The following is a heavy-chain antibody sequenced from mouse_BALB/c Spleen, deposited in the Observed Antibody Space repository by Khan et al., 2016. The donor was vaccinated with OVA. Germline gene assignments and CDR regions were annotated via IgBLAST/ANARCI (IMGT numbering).Heavy chain of an antibody. CDR3: TRSGYGSFAY. CDR2: INPSSGGT. CDR1: GYTFTSYY. V-gene: IGHV1S81*02. J-gene: IGHJ3*01. Sequence: QVQLQQSGAELVKPGASVRLSCKASGYTFTSYYLYWVKQRPGQGLEWIGDINPSSGGTNCNEKFKSKATLTVDKSSSTAYIQRNSLTSEDSAVYYCTRSGYGSFAYWCQGTLVTVSA. D-gene: IGHD2-2*01.